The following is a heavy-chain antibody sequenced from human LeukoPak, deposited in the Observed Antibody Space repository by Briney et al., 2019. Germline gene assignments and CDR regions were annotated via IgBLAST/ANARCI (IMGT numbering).Heavy chain of an antibody. CDR2: IIPIFGTA. CDR1: GGTFSSYA. V-gene: IGHV1-69*06. CDR3: AKEYYYGSGSFKT. J-gene: IGHJ5*02. Sequence: SVKVSCKASGGTFSSYAISWVRQAPGQGLEWMGGIIPIFGTANYAQKFQGRVTMTEDTSTDTAYMELSSLRSEDTAVYYCAKEYYYGSGSFKTWGQGTLVTVSS. D-gene: IGHD3-10*01.